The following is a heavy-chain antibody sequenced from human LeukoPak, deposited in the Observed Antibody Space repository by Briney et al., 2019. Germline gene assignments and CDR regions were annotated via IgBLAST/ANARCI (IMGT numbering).Heavy chain of an antibody. CDR1: GYTFTGYY. J-gene: IGHJ4*02. Sequence: ASVTVSCKASGYTFTGYYMHWVRQAPGQGLEWMGGIIPIFGTANYAQKFQGRVTITAAKSTSTAYMELSSLRSEDTAVYYCAMGVGAPEDLAVAADFDYWGQGTLVTVSS. CDR3: AMGVGAPEDLAVAADFDY. V-gene: IGHV1-69*06. CDR2: IIPIFGTA. D-gene: IGHD6-19*01.